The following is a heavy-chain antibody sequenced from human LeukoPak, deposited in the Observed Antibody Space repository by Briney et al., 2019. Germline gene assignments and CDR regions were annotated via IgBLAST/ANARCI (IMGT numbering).Heavy chain of an antibody. CDR1: GFTFSSYS. Sequence: PGGSLRLSCAASGFTFSSYSMNWVRQAPGKGLEWVSSISSSSSYIYYADSVKGRFTISRDNAKNSLYMQMNSLRAEDTAVYYCARVVAYYYGSGSYYDAFDIWGQGTMVTVSP. V-gene: IGHV3-21*01. CDR2: ISSSSSYI. D-gene: IGHD3-10*01. CDR3: ARVVAYYYGSGSYYDAFDI. J-gene: IGHJ3*02.